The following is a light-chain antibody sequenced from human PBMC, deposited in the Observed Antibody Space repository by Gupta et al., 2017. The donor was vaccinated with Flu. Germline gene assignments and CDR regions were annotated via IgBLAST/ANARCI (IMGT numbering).Light chain of an antibody. CDR3: SSYTSSGTLV. J-gene: IGLJ3*02. CDR2: EVT. CDR1: SSDVGGYNH. Sequence: ALTQPASVSGSPGPTITIACTETSSDVGGYNHVSWYQQLPFKAPKIVIYEVTHESSPVLTRFSGSKSGNTASLTISGRKPADEATYYCSSYTSSGTLVFGGGTKVTVL. V-gene: IGLV2-14*01.